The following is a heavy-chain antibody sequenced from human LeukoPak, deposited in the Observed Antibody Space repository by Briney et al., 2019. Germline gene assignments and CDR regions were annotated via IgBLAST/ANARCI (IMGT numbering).Heavy chain of an antibody. J-gene: IGHJ6*03. D-gene: IGHD3-10*01. Sequence: SETLSLTCAVYGGSFSGYYWSWIRQPPGKGLEWIGEINHSGSTNYNPSLKSRVTISVDTSKNQFSLKLSSVTAADTAVYYCARVPRSGGYYYMDVWGKGTTVTVSS. CDR3: ARVPRSGGYYYMDV. V-gene: IGHV4-34*01. CDR2: INHSGST. CDR1: GGSFSGYY.